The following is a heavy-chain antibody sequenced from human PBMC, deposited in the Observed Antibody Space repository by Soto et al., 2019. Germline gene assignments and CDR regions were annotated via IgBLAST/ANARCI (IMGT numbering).Heavy chain of an antibody. CDR2: INHSGST. CDR1: GGSFSGYY. V-gene: IGHV4-34*01. CDR3: ARESEDLTSNFDY. Sequence: SETLSLTCAVYGGSFSGYYWSWIRQPPGKGLEWIGEINHSGSTNYNPSLKSQVTISVDTSKNQFSLKLSSVTAADTAVYYCARESEDLTSNFDYWGQGTLVTVSS. J-gene: IGHJ4*02.